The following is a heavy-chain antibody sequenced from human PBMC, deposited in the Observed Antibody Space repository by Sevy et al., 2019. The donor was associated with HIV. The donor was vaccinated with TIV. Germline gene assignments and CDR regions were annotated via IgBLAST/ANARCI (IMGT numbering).Heavy chain of an antibody. CDR3: ARENPGGIVATINLDY. V-gene: IGHV1-18*01. CDR1: GYTFTSYG. D-gene: IGHD5-12*01. J-gene: IGHJ4*02. Sequence: ASVKVSCKASGYTFTSYGISWVRQAPGQGLEWMGWISAYNGNTNYAQKLQGRVTMTTDTSTSTAYMELRSLRSDDTAVYYCARENPGGIVATINLDYWGQGTLVTVSS. CDR2: ISAYNGNT.